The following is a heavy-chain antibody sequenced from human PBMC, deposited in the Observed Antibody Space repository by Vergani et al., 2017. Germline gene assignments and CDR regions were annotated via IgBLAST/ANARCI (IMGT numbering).Heavy chain of an antibody. Sequence: QVQLVQSGAEVKKPGASVKVSCKASGYTFTSYGISWVRQAPGQGLEWMGWISAYNGNTNYAQKLQGRVTMTTDTSTSTAYMELRSLRSDDTAVYYCARDEGYYYDSSGYYYSGCLSYWGQGTLVTVSS. V-gene: IGHV1-18*01. CDR2: ISAYNGNT. CDR3: ARDEGYYYDSSGYYYSGCLSY. J-gene: IGHJ4*02. CDR1: GYTFTSYG. D-gene: IGHD3-22*01.